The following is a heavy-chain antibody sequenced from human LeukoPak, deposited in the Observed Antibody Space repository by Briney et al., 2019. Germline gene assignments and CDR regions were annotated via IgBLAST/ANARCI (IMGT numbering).Heavy chain of an antibody. D-gene: IGHD6-19*01. J-gene: IGHJ3*02. Sequence: GGSLRLSCAASGFTFSSYGMHGVRQAPGKGLEWVAVIWYDGSNKYYADSVKGRFTISRDNPKNTLYLQTNSLRVEDTAVYYCAKPVAGSSLGAFDIWGQGTMVTVSS. CDR3: AKPVAGSSLGAFDI. CDR1: GFTFSSYG. V-gene: IGHV3-33*06. CDR2: IWYDGSNK.